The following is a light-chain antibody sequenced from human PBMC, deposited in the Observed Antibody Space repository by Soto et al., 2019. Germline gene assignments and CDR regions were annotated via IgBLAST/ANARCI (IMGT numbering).Light chain of an antibody. J-gene: IGKJ1*01. V-gene: IGKV1-5*01. CDR1: QSISNW. CDR2: DAS. Sequence: IQLPPPPSTLSAFVGDRVTITCRASQSISNWLAWYQQKPGKAPKLLIYDASSLESGVPSRFSGGGFGTEFTLTISSLQPDDFATYYCQQYYSYSTFGQGTKVDTK. CDR3: QQYYSYST.